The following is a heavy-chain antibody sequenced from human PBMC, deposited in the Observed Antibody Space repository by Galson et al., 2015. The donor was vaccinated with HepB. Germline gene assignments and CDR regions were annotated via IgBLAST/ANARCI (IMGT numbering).Heavy chain of an antibody. CDR1: GFTVSSNY. CDR3: ARFSVQGSLSSACSSSSGMDV. CDR2: IYSGGST. J-gene: IGHJ6*02. Sequence: SLRLSCAASGFTVSSNYMSWVRQAPGKGLEWVSVIYSGGSTYYADSVKGRFTISRDNSKNTLYLQMNSLRAEDTAEYYCARFSVQGSLSSACSSSSGMDVWGQGTPVTVSS. D-gene: IGHD2-15*01. V-gene: IGHV3-53*01.